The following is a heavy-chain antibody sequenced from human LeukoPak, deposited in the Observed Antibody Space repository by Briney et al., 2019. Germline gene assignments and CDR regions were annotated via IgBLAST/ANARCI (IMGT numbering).Heavy chain of an antibody. CDR3: ARDEGIAAAAY. J-gene: IGHJ4*02. V-gene: IGHV3-48*04. CDR1: GFTFSSYS. Sequence: GGSLRLSCAASGFTFSSYSMNWVRQAPGKGLEWVSYISSSGSTIYYADSVKGRFTISRDNAKNSLYLQMNSLRAEDTAVYYCARDEGIAAAAYWGQGTLVTVSS. D-gene: IGHD6-13*01. CDR2: ISSSGSTI.